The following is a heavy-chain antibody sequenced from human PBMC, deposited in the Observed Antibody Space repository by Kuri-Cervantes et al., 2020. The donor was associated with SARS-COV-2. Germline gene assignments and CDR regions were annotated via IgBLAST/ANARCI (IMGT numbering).Heavy chain of an antibody. J-gene: IGHJ4*02. CDR3: ARDALQVGATGYYFDY. D-gene: IGHD1-26*01. CDR1: GGSISSSNW. CDR2: FYHSGST. V-gene: IGHV4-4*02. Sequence: SCAVSGGSISSSNWWSWVRQPPGKGLEWIGEFYHSGSTNYNPSLKSRVTISVDKSKNQFSLKLSSVTAADTAVYYCARDALQVGATGYYFDYWGQGTLVTVSS.